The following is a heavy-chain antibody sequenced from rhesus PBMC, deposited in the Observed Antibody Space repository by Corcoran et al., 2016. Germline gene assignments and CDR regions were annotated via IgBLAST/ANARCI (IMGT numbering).Heavy chain of an antibody. CDR3: ARDLLAAGWYFDL. CDR2: IKGNGGSP. D-gene: IGHD6-13*01. CDR1: GASIRTNW. Sequence: QVQLQESGPGLVKPSETLSLTCTVSGASIRTNWWSWFRQPPGKGLEWIGDIKGNGGSPNCNPPLKSRVTISQTASKNEFSLNLKSVTAADTAVYYCARDLLAAGWYFDLWGPGTPITISS. J-gene: IGHJ2*01. V-gene: IGHV4-80*01.